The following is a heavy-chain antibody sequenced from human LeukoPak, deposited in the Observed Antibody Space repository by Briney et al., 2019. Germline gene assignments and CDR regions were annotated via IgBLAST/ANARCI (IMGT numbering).Heavy chain of an antibody. Sequence: PSETLSLTCAVSGGSISSSNWWSWDRQPPGKGLEWIGEIYHSGSTNYNPSLKSRVTISVDKSKNQFSLKLSSVTAADTAVYYCARDLARPLYDRSEFYYYYGMDVWGQGTTVTVSS. D-gene: IGHD3-22*01. CDR1: GGSISSSNW. V-gene: IGHV4-4*02. J-gene: IGHJ6*02. CDR2: IYHSGST. CDR3: ARDLARPLYDRSEFYYYYGMDV.